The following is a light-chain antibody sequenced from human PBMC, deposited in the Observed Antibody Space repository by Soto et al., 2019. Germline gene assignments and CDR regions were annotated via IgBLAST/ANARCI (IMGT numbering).Light chain of an antibody. CDR3: QQYDHHPYT. CDR1: QDISSW. V-gene: IGKV1-12*01. CDR2: AAS. J-gene: IGKJ2*01. Sequence: DIQMTQSPSSVFASVGDRVTTTCRASQDISSWLAWYQQKPGKAPKILIYAASSLPSGVPSRFSGSGFGTDFSFTISRLQPEDFETYYCQQYDHHPYTFGQGTKVDIK.